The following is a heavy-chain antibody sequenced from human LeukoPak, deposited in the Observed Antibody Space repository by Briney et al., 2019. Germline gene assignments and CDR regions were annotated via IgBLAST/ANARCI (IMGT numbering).Heavy chain of an antibody. CDR2: IYYSGST. CDR3: AAGQH. V-gene: IGHV4-39*01. J-gene: IGHJ1*01. Sequence: SETLSLTCTVSGGSISSSSYYWGWIRQPPGKGLEWFGSIYYSGSTYYHPSLKSRVPMSVDTSESQFSLELSSVTAADTDVYYCAAGQHWGQGTLVTVSS. CDR1: GGSISSSSYY.